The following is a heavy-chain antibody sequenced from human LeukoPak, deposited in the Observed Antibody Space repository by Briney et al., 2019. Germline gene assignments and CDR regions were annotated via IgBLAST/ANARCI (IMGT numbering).Heavy chain of an antibody. D-gene: IGHD3-22*01. CDR2: VSGRTTNT. V-gene: IGHV3-21*01. CDR1: GFTFSTYA. CDR3: ARGRIYSDMSAYYSFDY. J-gene: IGHJ4*02. Sequence: AGGSLRLSCAASGFTFSTYAMNWVRQAPGKWLEWVSSVSGRTTNTYYADSVKGRFTISRDNAKNSLFLQMNSLRAEDTAVYYCARGRIYSDMSAYYSFDYWGQGTLVTVSS.